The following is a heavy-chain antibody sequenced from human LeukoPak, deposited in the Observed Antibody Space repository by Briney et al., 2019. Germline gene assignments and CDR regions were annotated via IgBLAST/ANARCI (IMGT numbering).Heavy chain of an antibody. CDR2: ISGSGGST. Sequence: PGGSQRLSCAASGFTFSSYSMNWVRQAPGKGLEWVSAISGSGGSTYYADSVKGRFTISRDNSKNTLYLQMNSLRAEDTAVYYCAKEIYCSGGSCYSDAFDIWGQGTMVTVSS. D-gene: IGHD2-15*01. CDR3: AKEIYCSGGSCYSDAFDI. J-gene: IGHJ3*02. CDR1: GFTFSSYS. V-gene: IGHV3-23*01.